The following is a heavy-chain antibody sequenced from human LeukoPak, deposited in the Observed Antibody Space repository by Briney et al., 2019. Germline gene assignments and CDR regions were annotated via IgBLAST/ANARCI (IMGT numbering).Heavy chain of an antibody. CDR1: GFTFSSYW. Sequence: GGSLRLSCAASGFTFSSYWMHWVRQAPGKGLVWVSRISSDGSSTTYADSVKGRFTISRDNAKNTMYLQVNSLRAEDTAVYYCARQWAPPSKFDYWGQGTLVTVSS. J-gene: IGHJ4*02. D-gene: IGHD2-8*01. V-gene: IGHV3-74*01. CDR2: ISSDGSST. CDR3: ARQWAPPSKFDY.